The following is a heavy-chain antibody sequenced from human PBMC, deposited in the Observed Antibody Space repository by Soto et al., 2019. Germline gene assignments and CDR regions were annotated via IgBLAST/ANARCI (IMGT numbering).Heavy chain of an antibody. CDR2: IYYSGST. V-gene: IGHV4-59*01. J-gene: IGHJ6*02. CDR1: GGSFSGDY. D-gene: IGHD3-3*01. Sequence: SETLSLTCAVYGGSFSGDYWSCIRQPPGKGLEWIGYIYYSGSTNYNPSLKSRVTISVDTSKNQFSLKLSSVTAADTAVYYCARGGFWSGYSYYYYGMDVWGQGTTVTVSS. CDR3: ARGGFWSGYSYYYYGMDV.